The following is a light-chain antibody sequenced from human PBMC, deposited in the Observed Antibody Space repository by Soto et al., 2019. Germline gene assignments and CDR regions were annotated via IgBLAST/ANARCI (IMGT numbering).Light chain of an antibody. CDR1: ETLSSKY. CDR2: GGS. CDR3: LQSFNSPYT. Sequence: EIVLTQSPGTLSLSPGEGATLSCRASETLSSKYLAWYQQKPGQPPRLLIYGGSSRAAGIADRFSGSGSGTDFTLTISRLEPEDFATYYCLQSFNSPYTFGQGTTVDVK. J-gene: IGKJ2*01. V-gene: IGKV3-20*01.